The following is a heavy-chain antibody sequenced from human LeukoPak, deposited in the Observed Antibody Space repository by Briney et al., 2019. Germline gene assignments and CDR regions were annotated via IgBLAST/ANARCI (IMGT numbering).Heavy chain of an antibody. D-gene: IGHD2-15*01. CDR3: ARDRVVAATPYGMDV. V-gene: IGHV3-33*01. CDR1: GFTFSSYG. CDR2: IRYDGSNK. Sequence: GGSLRLSCAASGFTFSSYGMHWVRQAPGKGLEWVAVIRYDGSNKYYADSVKGRFTTSRDNSKNTLYLQMNSLRAEDTAVYYCARDRVVAATPYGMDVWGQGTTVTVSS. J-gene: IGHJ6*02.